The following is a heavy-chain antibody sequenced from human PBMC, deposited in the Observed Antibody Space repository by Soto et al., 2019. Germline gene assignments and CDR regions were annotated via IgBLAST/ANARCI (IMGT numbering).Heavy chain of an antibody. Sequence: QVQLVQSGTEVKKPGSSVKVSCKASGGAFGSYAINWVRQAPGQGLEWMGGIVPMFDTTNYAQRFQGRVTVTADESTSTVYLELTRLRAEDTGMSYCTRHRGYSSGYWGQDFWGQGTLVTVSS. CDR2: IVPMFDTT. D-gene: IGHD5-12*01. CDR3: TRHRGYSSGYWGQDF. CDR1: GGAFGSYA. V-gene: IGHV1-69*01. J-gene: IGHJ4*02.